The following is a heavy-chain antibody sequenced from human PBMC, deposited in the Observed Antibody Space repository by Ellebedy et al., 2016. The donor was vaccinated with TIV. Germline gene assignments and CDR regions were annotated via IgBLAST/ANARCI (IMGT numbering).Heavy chain of an antibody. CDR2: ILQGGST. CDR1: GFTFSSFS. Sequence: GESLKISCKTSGFTFSSFSMSWVRQGPGKGLEWVSGILQGGSTYYTDAVRGRFTISRDNSRSSVYLEMNFLRAEDTAVYYCAKDTIDDGYWDFDPWGQGTLVTVSS. CDR3: AKDTIDDGYWDFDP. J-gene: IGHJ5*02. V-gene: IGHV3-53*01. D-gene: IGHD1-7*01.